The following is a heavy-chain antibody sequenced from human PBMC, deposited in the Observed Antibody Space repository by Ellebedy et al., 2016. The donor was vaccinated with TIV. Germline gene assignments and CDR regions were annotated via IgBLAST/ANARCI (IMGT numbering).Heavy chain of an antibody. V-gene: IGHV3-7*01. Sequence: GESLKISCAASGFSFSSYWMSWVRQAPGKGLEWVANIRVDGNEKYYVDSVKGRFTISRDNSRDTLYLQMNSLKADDTAVYFCARNSHFDWSFYIDHWGQGTPVTVSS. D-gene: IGHD3-9*01. CDR3: ARNSHFDWSFYIDH. J-gene: IGHJ4*02. CDR1: GFSFSSYW. CDR2: IRVDGNEK.